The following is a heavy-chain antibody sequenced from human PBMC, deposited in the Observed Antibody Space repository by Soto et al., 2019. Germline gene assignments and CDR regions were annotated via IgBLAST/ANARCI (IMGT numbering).Heavy chain of an antibody. J-gene: IGHJ4*02. Sequence: EVQLVESGGGLIQPGGSLRLSCAVSGFNVRANYMSWVRQAPGKGLEWVSVIYNGGTTYYADSVKGRFIISRDISKHTLYLQMNILRAEDTAVYYCHGYGYWGQGTLVTVSS. CDR2: IYNGGTT. CDR3: HGYGY. CDR1: GFNVRANY. V-gene: IGHV3-53*01. D-gene: IGHD5-12*01.